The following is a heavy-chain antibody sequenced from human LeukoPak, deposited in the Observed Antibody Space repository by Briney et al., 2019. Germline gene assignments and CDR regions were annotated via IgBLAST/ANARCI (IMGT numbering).Heavy chain of an antibody. V-gene: IGHV3-30*04. CDR1: GFTFSSLA. CDR2: ISSDVSRQ. Sequence: PGGSLRLSCAASGFTFSSLAMHWVRQAPGKGLEWVAVISSDVSRQYYADSVKGRFTISRDNSKNTLYLQMNSLRAEDTAVYYCAKSGCSSTSCYSILSGWLDPWGQGTLVTVSS. D-gene: IGHD2-2*02. CDR3: AKSGCSSTSCYSILSGWLDP. J-gene: IGHJ5*02.